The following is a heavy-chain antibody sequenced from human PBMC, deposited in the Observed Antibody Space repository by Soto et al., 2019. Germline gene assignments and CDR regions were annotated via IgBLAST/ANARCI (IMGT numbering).Heavy chain of an antibody. CDR2: IYQSGST. J-gene: IGHJ3*02. CDR1: GGSISGSTYY. CDR3: ARRTSSWDHDAFDI. V-gene: IGHV4-39*01. Sequence: QLQLQESGPGLLKPSETLSLTCSVSGGSISGSTYYWGWIRQPPGRGLEWIGSIYQSGSTHYNPSLKSRVTITVDTSRNQFSLKLSSMTAADTAVYYCARRTSSWDHDAFDIWGQGTMVTVSS. D-gene: IGHD6-13*01.